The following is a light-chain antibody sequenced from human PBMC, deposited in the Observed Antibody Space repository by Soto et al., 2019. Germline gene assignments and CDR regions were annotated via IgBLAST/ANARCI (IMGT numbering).Light chain of an antibody. CDR2: EAS. V-gene: IGKV1-5*01. J-gene: IGKJ4*01. Sequence: DIQMTQSPSTLSASVGDRVTITCRASRTISTWLAWYQQKPGEAPKVLISEASNLESGVPSRFSGSGSGTEFTLTISSLQPDDFATYYCQEYSSYFGGGTKVEIK. CDR1: RTISTW. CDR3: QEYSSY.